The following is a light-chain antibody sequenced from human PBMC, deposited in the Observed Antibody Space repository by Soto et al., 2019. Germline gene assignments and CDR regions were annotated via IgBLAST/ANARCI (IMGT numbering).Light chain of an antibody. Sequence: EIVMTQSPATLSVSPGERATLSCRASQSVSSNLAWYQQKPGQAPGLLIYGASTRATGIPARFSGSGSGTEFTLTISSLQSEDFAVYYCQQYNNWPPWKFGQGTKVEIK. J-gene: IGKJ1*01. V-gene: IGKV3-15*01. CDR3: QQYNNWPPWK. CDR1: QSVSSN. CDR2: GAS.